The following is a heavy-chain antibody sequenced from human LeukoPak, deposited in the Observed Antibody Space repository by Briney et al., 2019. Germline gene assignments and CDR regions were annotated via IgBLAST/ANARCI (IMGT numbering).Heavy chain of an antibody. CDR2: ISGSGVST. D-gene: IGHD4-17*01. CDR1: GWTFRSYA. V-gene: IGHV3-23*01. CDR3: AKIGYGDFPGY. J-gene: IGHJ4*02. Sequence: QLGGPLRLSCGASGWTFRSYAMYWDRRAPGKGLKWVSGISGSGVSTYYADSVKGRFTISRDNSKNTLYLQMNSLRAEDTAVYYCAKIGYGDFPGYWGQGTLVTVSS.